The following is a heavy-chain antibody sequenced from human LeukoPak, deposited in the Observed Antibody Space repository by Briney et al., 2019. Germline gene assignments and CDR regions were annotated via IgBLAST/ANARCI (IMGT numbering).Heavy chain of an antibody. CDR2: IYTSGST. V-gene: IGHV4-61*02. CDR3: ASCRHSSGWYIDY. J-gene: IGHJ4*02. D-gene: IGHD6-19*01. Sequence: SQTLSLTCTVSGGSISSGSYYWSWIRQPAGKGLEWIGRIYTSGSTNYNPSLKSRVTISVDTSKNQFALKLSSVTAADTAVYYCASCRHSSGWYIDYWGQGTPVTVSS. CDR1: GGSISSGSYY.